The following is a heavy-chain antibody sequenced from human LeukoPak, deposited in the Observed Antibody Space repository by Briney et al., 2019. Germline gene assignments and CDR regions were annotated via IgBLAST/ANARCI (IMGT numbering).Heavy chain of an antibody. J-gene: IGHJ4*02. V-gene: IGHV3-23*01. CDR3: ATSLGSGTAFDY. D-gene: IGHD3-10*01. CDR2: ISGSGGST. Sequence: GGSLRLSCAASGFTFSSYAMSWVRQAPGKGLEWVSSISGSGGSTYYADSVNGRFTISRDNSKNTLYLRMNSLRAEDTAVYYCATSLGSGTAFDYWGQGTLATVSS. CDR1: GFTFSSYA.